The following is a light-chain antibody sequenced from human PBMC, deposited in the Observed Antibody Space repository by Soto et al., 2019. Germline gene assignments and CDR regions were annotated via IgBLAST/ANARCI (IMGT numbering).Light chain of an antibody. Sequence: DIPMTQSPSSLSASVGDRVTITCRASQSITYWLAWYQQKPGRDPKLLIYDVFNLQSGVPSRFSGSGSGTEFTLTISSLQPDDSATYYCQQYHSFSFTFGHGTKLEIK. CDR2: DVF. CDR1: QSITYW. CDR3: QQYHSFSFT. J-gene: IGKJ2*01. V-gene: IGKV1-5*01.